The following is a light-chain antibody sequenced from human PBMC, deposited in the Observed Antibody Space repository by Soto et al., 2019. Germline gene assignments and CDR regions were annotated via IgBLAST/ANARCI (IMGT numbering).Light chain of an antibody. CDR1: QRVSNS. J-gene: IGKJ4*01. CDR3: HQYDNWPLT. Sequence: TQSPAALSLSPGERVTLSCRATQRVSNSLAWYQQKSGQAPRLLIYDASFRATGIPARFSGSGSGTDFTLTISSVQSEDSAVYYCHQYDNWPLTFGGGTKVDIK. V-gene: IGKV3D-15*01. CDR2: DAS.